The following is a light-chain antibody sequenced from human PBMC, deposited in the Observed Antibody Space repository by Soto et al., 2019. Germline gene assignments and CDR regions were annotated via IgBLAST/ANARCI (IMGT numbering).Light chain of an antibody. J-gene: IGLJ2*01. CDR3: GTWDSRLSAVV. Sequence: QSVLTQPPSVSAAPGQKVTISCSGSSSNIGNNYVSWYQQLPGTAPKLLIYDNNKRPSGIPDRFSGSKSGTSATLGITGLQTGDEADYYCGTWDSRLSAVVFGGGTKLTV. V-gene: IGLV1-51*01. CDR1: SSNIGNNY. CDR2: DNN.